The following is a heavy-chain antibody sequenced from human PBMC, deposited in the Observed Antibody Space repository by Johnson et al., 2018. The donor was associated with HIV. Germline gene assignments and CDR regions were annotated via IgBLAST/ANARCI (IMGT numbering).Heavy chain of an antibody. D-gene: IGHD2-2*01. Sequence: VQLVESGGGVVQPGRSLRLSCAASGFTFSSYAMHWVRQAPGKGLEWVGRTRNKAHSYTTAYAASVKGRFTISRDDSTNSLYLQMNSLKTEDTAVYYCARGDCSSTSCPRNAFDIWGQGTMVTVSS. V-gene: IGHV3-72*01. J-gene: IGHJ3*02. CDR1: GFTFSSYA. CDR2: TRNKAHSYTT. CDR3: ARGDCSSTSCPRNAFDI.